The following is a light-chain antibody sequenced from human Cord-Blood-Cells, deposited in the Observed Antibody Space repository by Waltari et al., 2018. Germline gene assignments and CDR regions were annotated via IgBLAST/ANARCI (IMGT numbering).Light chain of an antibody. J-gene: IGLJ1*01. CDR2: EGS. CDR1: SSHVGGYNL. V-gene: IGLV2-23*01. Sequence: QSALTQPASLSGSPGQSITISCTGTSSHVGGYNLVSWYQQHPGKAPKLMIYEGSKRPSGVSNRFSGSKSGNTASLTISGLQAEDEADYYCCSYAGSSTYVFGTGTKVTVL. CDR3: CSYAGSSTYV.